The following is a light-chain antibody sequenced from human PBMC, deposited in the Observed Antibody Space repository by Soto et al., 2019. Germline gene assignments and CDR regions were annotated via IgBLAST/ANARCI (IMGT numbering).Light chain of an antibody. CDR3: ASYTRTTTLV. CDR1: ISDIGGYNF. Sequence: QSAPTQPASVSGSPGQSITISCTGTISDIGGYNFISWYQHHPGKAPKLVIYDVNNRPSGISYRFSGSKSGNTASLTISGLQAEDEADYYCASYTRTTTLVFGGGTQLTVL. V-gene: IGLV2-14*01. CDR2: DVN. J-gene: IGLJ7*01.